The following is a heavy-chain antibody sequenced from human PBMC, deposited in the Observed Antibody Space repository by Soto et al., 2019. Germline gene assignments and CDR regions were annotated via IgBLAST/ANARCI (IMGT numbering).Heavy chain of an antibody. Sequence: SETLSLTCAVSGDSFTSYYWFYIRQPPGKGLEWIGYIYSSGSANYNPSLKRRVTLSIDTSKNQISLTLNSVTAADTAVYFCARAGKTSSNDAFDIWGQGTMVTVSS. CDR2: IYSSGSA. J-gene: IGHJ3*02. CDR1: GDSFTSYY. V-gene: IGHV4-59*01. CDR3: ARAGKTSSNDAFDI. D-gene: IGHD6-13*01.